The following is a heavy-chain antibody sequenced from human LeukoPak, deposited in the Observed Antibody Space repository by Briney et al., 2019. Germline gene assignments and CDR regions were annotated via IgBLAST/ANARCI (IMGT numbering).Heavy chain of an antibody. CDR2: IHYSGST. V-gene: IGHV4-59*04. CDR1: GGSISSYY. J-gene: IGHJ4*02. Sequence: SETLSLTCTVSGGSISSYYWSWIRQPPGKGLEWIGSIHYSGSTYYNPSLKSRVTISVDTSKNQFSLKLSSVTAADTAVYYCARQLEVGQLWLLFDYWGQGTLVTVSS. D-gene: IGHD5-18*01. CDR3: ARQLEVGQLWLLFDY.